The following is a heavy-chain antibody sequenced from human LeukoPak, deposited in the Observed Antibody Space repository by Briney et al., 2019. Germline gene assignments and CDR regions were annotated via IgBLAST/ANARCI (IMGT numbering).Heavy chain of an antibody. CDR1: GFTFSSYG. V-gene: IGHV3-33*01. Sequence: PGRSLRLSCAASGFTFSSYGMHWVRQAPGKGLEWVAVIWYDGSNKYYADSVKGRFTISRDNSKNSLSLQMNSLRTEDTAVYYCTTKWYWGQGTLVTVSS. D-gene: IGHD2-8*01. J-gene: IGHJ4*02. CDR2: IWYDGSNK. CDR3: TTKWY.